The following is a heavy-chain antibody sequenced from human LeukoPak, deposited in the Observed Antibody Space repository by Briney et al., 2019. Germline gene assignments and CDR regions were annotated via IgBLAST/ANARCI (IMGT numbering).Heavy chain of an antibody. D-gene: IGHD2-2*01. CDR2: ISGSGGST. V-gene: IGHV3-23*01. CDR1: GFTFSSHA. Sequence: GGSLRLSCAASGFTFSSHAMTWVRQAPGKGLEWVSGISGSGGSTYYADSVKGRFTISRDNSKNTLYLQMNSLRAEDTAVYYCAKGDIVVVPTAINWGQGTLVTVSS. CDR3: AKGDIVVVPTAIN. J-gene: IGHJ4*02.